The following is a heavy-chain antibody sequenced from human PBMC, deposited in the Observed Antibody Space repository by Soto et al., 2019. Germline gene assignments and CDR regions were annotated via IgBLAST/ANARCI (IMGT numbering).Heavy chain of an antibody. D-gene: IGHD3-22*01. CDR1: GYSFTSYW. CDR2: IDPSDSYT. Sequence: PGESLKISCKGSGYSFTSYWISWVRQMPGKGLAWMGRIDPSDSYTNYSPSFQGHVTISADKSISTAYLQWSSLKASDTAMYYCARRFYYYDSSGYPSRLGDAFDIWGQGTMVTVS. V-gene: IGHV5-10-1*01. CDR3: ARRFYYYDSSGYPSRLGDAFDI. J-gene: IGHJ3*02.